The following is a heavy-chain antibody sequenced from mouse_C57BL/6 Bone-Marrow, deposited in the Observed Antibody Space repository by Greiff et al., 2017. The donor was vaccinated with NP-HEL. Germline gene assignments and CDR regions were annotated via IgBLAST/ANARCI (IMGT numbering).Heavy chain of an antibody. D-gene: IGHD1-1*01. CDR3: ERRSSYYGSSLFAY. J-gene: IGHJ3*01. V-gene: IGHV1-81*01. CDR1: GYTFTSYG. Sequence: VQLQQSGAELARPGASVKLSCKASGYTFTSYGISWVKQRTGQGLEWIGEIYPRSGNTYYNEKFKGKATLTADRSSSTAYMELRSLTSEDAAVYFCERRSSYYGSSLFAYWGQGTMVTVSA. CDR2: IYPRSGNT.